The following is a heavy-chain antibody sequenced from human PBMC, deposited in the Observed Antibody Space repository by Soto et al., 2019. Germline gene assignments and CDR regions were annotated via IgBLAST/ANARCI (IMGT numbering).Heavy chain of an antibody. CDR1: SGSVSTGSHY. Sequence: QVQLQESGPGLVRPSETLALTCTVSSGSVSTGSHYWSWIRQPPGKALEWIGNVFYSGSTDFNPSLKSRLTMSIDISKNQFSLRLTSVTAADTAIYYCARDRVGIVPEATFDSWGQGTLVTVSS. J-gene: IGHJ5*01. V-gene: IGHV4-61*01. D-gene: IGHD1-26*01. CDR3: ARDRVGIVPEATFDS. CDR2: VFYSGST.